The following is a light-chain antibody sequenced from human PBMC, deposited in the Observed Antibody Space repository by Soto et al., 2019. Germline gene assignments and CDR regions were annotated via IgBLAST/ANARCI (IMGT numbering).Light chain of an antibody. Sequence: QSVLTQPPSASGTPGQRVTISCSGSSSNIGSNTVNWYQQLPGTAPKLLIYSNNQRPSAVPDRFSGSKSGTSASLAISGLQSEDEADYYCAAWDDSLNGSVVFGGGTKLTVL. V-gene: IGLV1-44*01. CDR2: SNN. CDR1: SSNIGSNT. CDR3: AAWDDSLNGSVV. J-gene: IGLJ2*01.